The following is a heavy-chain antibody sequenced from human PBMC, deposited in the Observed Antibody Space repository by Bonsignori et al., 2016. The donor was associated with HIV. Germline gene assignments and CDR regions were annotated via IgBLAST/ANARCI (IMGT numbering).Heavy chain of an antibody. Sequence: QLQLQESGPGLVRPAETLSLSCTASNGSISSGSYYWGWIRQSPERGLEWIASIYFDGTPHYNPSLKSRATISVDTATNRFSLRLRSVTAADTAIYYCAASWIQLWWFDPGAREFGSPSPQ. J-gene: IGHJ5*02. CDR3: AASWIQLWWFDP. V-gene: IGHV4-39*01. D-gene: IGHD5-18*01. CDR1: NGSISSGSYY. CDR2: IYFDGTP.